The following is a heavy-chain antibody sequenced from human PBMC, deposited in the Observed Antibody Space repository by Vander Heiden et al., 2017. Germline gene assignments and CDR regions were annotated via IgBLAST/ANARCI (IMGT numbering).Heavy chain of an antibody. D-gene: IGHD6-19*01. V-gene: IGHV3-23*01. CDR2: ISDSGRGT. CDR3: AKGRGSSGWYD. Sequence: EVQLLETGGGLVQPGGSLRLSCAASGFTFSSYAMSWVRQAPGKGLEWVSAISDSGRGTFYADSVKGRFTISRDKSKNTLYLQMNSLRAEDTAVYYCAKGRGSSGWYDWGQGTLVTISS. CDR1: GFTFSSYA. J-gene: IGHJ4*02.